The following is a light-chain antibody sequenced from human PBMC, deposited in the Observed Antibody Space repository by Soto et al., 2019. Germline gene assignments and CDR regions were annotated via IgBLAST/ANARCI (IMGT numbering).Light chain of an antibody. CDR3: QEDNNWPPRT. Sequence: EIVMTQSPASLSVSPGETATLSCRASQSISNSLAWYQQKPGQAPSLLIYGASTMASGIPARFSGSGSGTEVSLSISSLQSEDSALYYGQEDNNWPPRTFGQETKLEIK. J-gene: IGKJ2*01. CDR2: GAS. V-gene: IGKV3-15*01. CDR1: QSISNS.